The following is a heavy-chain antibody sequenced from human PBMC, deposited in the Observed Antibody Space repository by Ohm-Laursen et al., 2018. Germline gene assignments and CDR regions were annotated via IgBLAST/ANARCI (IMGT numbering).Heavy chain of an antibody. CDR2: IIPIFGTA. V-gene: IGHV1-69*06. D-gene: IGHD4-23*01. J-gene: IGHJ5*02. Sequence: EASVKVSCKASGGTFSSYAISWVRQAPGQGLEWMGGIIPIFGTANYAQKFQGRVTITADKSTSTAYMELSSLRSEDTAVYYCASVANWFDPWGQGTLVTVSS. CDR3: ASVANWFDP. CDR1: GGTFSSYA.